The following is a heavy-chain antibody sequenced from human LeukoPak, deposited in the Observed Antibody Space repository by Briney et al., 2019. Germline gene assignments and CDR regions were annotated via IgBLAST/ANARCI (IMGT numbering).Heavy chain of an antibody. V-gene: IGHV3-23*01. CDR2: INSDGSST. CDR1: GFTFSSYA. J-gene: IGHJ4*02. CDR3: AKSGLNRFDY. Sequence: GGSLRLSCAASGFTFSSYAMSWVRQAPGKGLVWVSRINSDGSSTSYADSVKGRFTISRDNSKNTLYLQMNSLRAEDTAVYYCAKSGLNRFDYWGQGTLVTVSS. D-gene: IGHD2-15*01.